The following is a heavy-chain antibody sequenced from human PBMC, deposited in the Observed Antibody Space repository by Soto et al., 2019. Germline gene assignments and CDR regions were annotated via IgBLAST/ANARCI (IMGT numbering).Heavy chain of an antibody. V-gene: IGHV1-3*01. D-gene: IGHD3-22*01. CDR1: GYTFTSYA. Sequence: ASVKVSCKASGYTFTSYAMHWVRQAPGQRLEWMGWINAGNGNTEYSQKFQGRVTITADESTSTAYMELSSLRSEDTAVYYCARDDYYDSSGTQELYWGQGTLVTVSS. CDR2: INAGNGNT. J-gene: IGHJ4*02. CDR3: ARDDYYDSSGTQELY.